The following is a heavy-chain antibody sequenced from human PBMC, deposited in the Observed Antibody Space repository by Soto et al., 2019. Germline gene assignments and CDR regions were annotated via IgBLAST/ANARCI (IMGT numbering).Heavy chain of an antibody. D-gene: IGHD2-2*01. V-gene: IGHV1-18*01. CDR1: GYTFTSYG. J-gene: IGHJ4*01. CDR2: ISAYNGNT. Sequence: ASVKVSCKASGYTFTSYGISWVRQAPGQGLEWMGWISAYNGNTNYAQKLQGRVTMTTDTSTSTAYMELRSLRFDDTVGDYCTVKISRWAHFWGQGTMVTVSS. CDR3: TVKISRWAHF.